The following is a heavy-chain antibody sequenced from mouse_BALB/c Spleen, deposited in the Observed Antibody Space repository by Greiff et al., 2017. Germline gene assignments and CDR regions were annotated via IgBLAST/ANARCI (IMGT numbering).Heavy chain of an antibody. V-gene: IGHV3-2*02. CDR2: ISYSGST. J-gene: IGHJ1*01. D-gene: IGHD2-9*01. Sequence: EVKLVESGPGLVKPSQSLSLTCTVTGYSITSDDAWNWIRQFPGNKLEWMGYISYSGSTSYNPSLKSRISITRDTSKNQFFLQLNSVTTEDTATYYCATYYGYDWYFDVWGAGTTVTVSS. CDR1: GYSITSDDA. CDR3: ATYYGYDWYFDV.